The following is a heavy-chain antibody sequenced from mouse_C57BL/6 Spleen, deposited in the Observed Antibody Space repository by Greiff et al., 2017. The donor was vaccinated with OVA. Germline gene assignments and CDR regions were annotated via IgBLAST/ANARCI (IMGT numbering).Heavy chain of an antibody. CDR3: ARDGGSYGYFDV. J-gene: IGHJ1*03. D-gene: IGHD1-1*02. CDR1: GFTFSDYY. Sequence: EVHLVESEGGLVQPGSSMKLSCTASGFTFSDYYMAWVRQVPEKGLEWVANINYDGSSTYYLDSLKSRFIISRDNAKNILYLQMSSLKSEDTATYYCARDGGSYGYFDVWGTGTTVTVSS. V-gene: IGHV5-16*01. CDR2: INYDGSST.